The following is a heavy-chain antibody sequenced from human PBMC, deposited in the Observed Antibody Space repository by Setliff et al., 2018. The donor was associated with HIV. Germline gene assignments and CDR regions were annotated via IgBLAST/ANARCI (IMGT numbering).Heavy chain of an antibody. V-gene: IGHV1-46*03. Sequence: ASVKVSCKPSGHTFTSYYLHWVRQAPGQGLEWMGIINPSGGSTTYAQKFQGRVTMTRDTSASTVYMELSSLRSEDTAVYYCAREARYQDRYYYYMDVWGKGTTVTVSS. CDR3: AREARYQDRYYYYMDV. CDR1: GHTFTSYY. J-gene: IGHJ6*03. D-gene: IGHD1-20*01. CDR2: INPSGGST.